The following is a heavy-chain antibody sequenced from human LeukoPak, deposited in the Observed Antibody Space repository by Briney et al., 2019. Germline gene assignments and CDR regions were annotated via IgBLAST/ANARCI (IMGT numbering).Heavy chain of an antibody. J-gene: IGHJ6*02. V-gene: IGHV3-7*01. Sequence: GGSLRLSCAASGFIFSDSWMSWVRQAPGKGLEWVANMNQDGSEKDYVDSVKGRFTISRDNARNSLYLQMGSLRAEDTAVYYCATYTHWVAGDVWGQGTTVTVSS. CDR3: ATYTHWVAGDV. CDR2: MNQDGSEK. D-gene: IGHD3-16*01. CDR1: GFIFSDSW.